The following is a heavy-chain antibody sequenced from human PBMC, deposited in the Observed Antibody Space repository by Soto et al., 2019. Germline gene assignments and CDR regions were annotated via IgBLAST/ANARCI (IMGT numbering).Heavy chain of an antibody. V-gene: IGHV4-4*02. Sequence: SETLSLTCAVSSGSISSSNWWSWVRQPPGKGLEWIGEIYHSGSTNYNPSLKSRVTISVDKSKNQFSLKLSSVTAADTAVYYCARWFGELWYFDYWGQGTLVTVSS. CDR3: ARWFGELWYFDY. J-gene: IGHJ4*02. CDR2: IYHSGST. CDR1: SGSISSSNW. D-gene: IGHD3-10*01.